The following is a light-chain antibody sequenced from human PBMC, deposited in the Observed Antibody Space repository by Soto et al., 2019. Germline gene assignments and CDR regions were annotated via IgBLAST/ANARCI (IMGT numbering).Light chain of an antibody. CDR1: QSVRRN. CDR3: QQYGTSPIT. CDR2: GAS. V-gene: IGKV3-15*01. Sequence: EIVMTQSPVTLSVSPGERATLSCRASQSVRRNLAWYQQKPGQAPRLLISGASTRATGIPARFSGSGSGTDFTLTISSLEPEDFAVYYCQQYGTSPITFGQGTRLEIK. J-gene: IGKJ5*01.